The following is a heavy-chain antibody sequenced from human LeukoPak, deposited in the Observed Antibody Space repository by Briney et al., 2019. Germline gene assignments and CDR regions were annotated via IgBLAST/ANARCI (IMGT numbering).Heavy chain of an antibody. CDR3: ARGVPGWFGKGGNWFDP. V-gene: IGHV4-39*01. Sequence: PSETLSLTCTVSGGSISSSSYYWGWIRQPPGKGLEWIGSIYYSGSTYYNPSLKSRVTISVDTSKNQFSLKLSSVTAADTAVYYCARGVPGWFGKGGNWFDPWGQGTLVTVSS. J-gene: IGHJ5*02. CDR1: GGSISSSSYY. CDR2: IYYSGST. D-gene: IGHD3-10*01.